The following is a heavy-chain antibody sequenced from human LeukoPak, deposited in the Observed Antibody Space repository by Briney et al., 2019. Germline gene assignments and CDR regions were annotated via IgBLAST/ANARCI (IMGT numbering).Heavy chain of an antibody. V-gene: IGHV3-48*03. Sequence: GGSLRLSCAASGFTFSSYEMNWVRQAPGKGLEWVSYISSSGSTIYYADSVKGRFTISRDNGKNSLYLQMNSLRAEDTAVYYCARDRRDWDFGELLYDAFDIWGQGTMVTVSS. CDR1: GFTFSSYE. D-gene: IGHD3-10*01. J-gene: IGHJ3*02. CDR2: ISSSGSTI. CDR3: ARDRRDWDFGELLYDAFDI.